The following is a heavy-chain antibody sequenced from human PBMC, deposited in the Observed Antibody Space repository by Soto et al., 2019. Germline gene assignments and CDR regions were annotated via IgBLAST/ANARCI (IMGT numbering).Heavy chain of an antibody. CDR1: GYTFTSYG. V-gene: IGHV1-18*04. CDR2: ISAYNGNT. CDR3: ARSSGSDPYYYYGMDV. D-gene: IGHD3-10*01. J-gene: IGHJ6*02. Sequence: RASVKVSCKASGYTFTSYGISWVRQAPGQGLEWMGWISAYNGNTNYAQKLQGRVTMTTDTSTSTAYMELRSLRSDDTAVYYCARSSGSDPYYYYGMDVWGQGTTVTVSS.